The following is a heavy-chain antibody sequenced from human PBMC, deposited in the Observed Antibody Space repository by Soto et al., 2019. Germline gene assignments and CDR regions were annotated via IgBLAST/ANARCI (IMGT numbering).Heavy chain of an antibody. J-gene: IGHJ4*02. Sequence: PGGSLRLSCIASGFTFSNYGIHWVRQAPGKGLEWVALIWYDDSKKYYADSVKGRFIISRDTSKNTVQLQMNSLRAEDTALYYCARDYSSTSSCYDYWGQGTRVTVSS. CDR3: ARDYSSTSSCYDY. D-gene: IGHD2-2*01. V-gene: IGHV3-33*01. CDR2: IWYDDSKK. CDR1: GFTFSNYG.